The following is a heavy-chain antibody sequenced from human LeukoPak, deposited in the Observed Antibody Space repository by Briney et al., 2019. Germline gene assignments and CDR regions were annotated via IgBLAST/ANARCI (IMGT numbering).Heavy chain of an antibody. V-gene: IGHV1-46*01. Sequence: ASVKVSCKASGYTFTRYYMHWVRQAPGQGLEWMGIINPSGGSTSYAQKFQGRVTMTRDMSTSTVYMELSSLRSEDTAVYYCARGVPAVGFDYWGQGTLVTVSS. CDR1: GYTFTRYY. CDR3: ARGVPAVGFDY. J-gene: IGHJ4*02. D-gene: IGHD2-2*01. CDR2: INPSGGST.